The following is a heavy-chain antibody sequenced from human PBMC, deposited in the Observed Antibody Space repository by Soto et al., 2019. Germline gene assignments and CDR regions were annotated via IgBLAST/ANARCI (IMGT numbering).Heavy chain of an antibody. CDR1: GFTFSNAW. CDR2: IKSKTDGGTT. D-gene: IGHD3-22*01. J-gene: IGHJ5*02. V-gene: IGHV3-15*01. Sequence: PGWSLRLSCAASGFTFSNAWMSWVRQAPGKGLEWVGRIKSKTDGGTTDYAAHVKCRFTISRDDSKNTLYLQMNSLKTEDTAVYYCEKDRIGSGYYFWFDPWGQGTLVTVSS. CDR3: EKDRIGSGYYFWFDP.